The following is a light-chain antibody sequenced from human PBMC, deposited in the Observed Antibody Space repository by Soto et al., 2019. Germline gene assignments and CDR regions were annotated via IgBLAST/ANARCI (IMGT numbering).Light chain of an antibody. Sequence: VLTQSPGTLSLSPGERVTLSCRASQTLSSRHLAWYQQKPGQAPRLLIYGSSSRATDIPDRFSGSGSGTDFTLTISTLEPEDFAIYYCQQYGYSRTFGQGTKVEIK. CDR2: GSS. CDR1: QTLSSRH. V-gene: IGKV3-20*01. CDR3: QQYGYSRT. J-gene: IGKJ1*01.